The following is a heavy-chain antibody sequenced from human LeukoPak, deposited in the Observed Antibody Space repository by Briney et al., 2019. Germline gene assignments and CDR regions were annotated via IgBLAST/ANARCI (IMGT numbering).Heavy chain of an antibody. CDR2: ISSSSSYI. CDR1: GFTFSSYS. V-gene: IGHV3-21*04. D-gene: IGHD3-3*01. CDR3: AKGRFLEFYYYYYMDV. J-gene: IGHJ6*03. Sequence: GGSLRLSCAASGFTFSSYSMNWVRQAPGKGLEWVSSISSSSSYIYYADSVKGRFTISRDNAKNSLYLQMNSLRAEDTAVYYCAKGRFLEFYYYYYMDVWGKGTTVTVSS.